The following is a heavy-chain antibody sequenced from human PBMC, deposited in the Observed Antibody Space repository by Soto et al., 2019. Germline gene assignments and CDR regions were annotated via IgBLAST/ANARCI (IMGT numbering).Heavy chain of an antibody. CDR1: GYSITSGYQ. J-gene: IGHJ5*02. V-gene: IGHV4-38-2*02. Sequence: PSETLSLTCGVSGYSITSGYQWGWIRRPPGKGPEWIGSVYHDGSTRYNPPLESRVTISVDTSKNQFSLNLNSVTVADTAMYYCARDFYGSRAAGWFDPWGQGTLVTVSS. D-gene: IGHD3-10*01. CDR3: ARDFYGSRAAGWFDP. CDR2: VYHDGST.